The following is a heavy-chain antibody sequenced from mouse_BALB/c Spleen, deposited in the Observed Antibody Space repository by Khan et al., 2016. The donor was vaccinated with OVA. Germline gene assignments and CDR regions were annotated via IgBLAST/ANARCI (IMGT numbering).Heavy chain of an antibody. V-gene: IGHV1-18*01. CDR3: AGDDYGSSSYGCFAY. D-gene: IGHD1-1*01. CDR2: INPNNGYT. J-gene: IGHJ2*01. Sequence: VQLKESGPELVKPGASVKISCKTSGYTFTEYTMHWVKQSHGKSLEWIGSINPNNGYTTYTQKFKGKATLTVDKSSSTAYMELRSLTSEDSAAYYCAGDDYGSSSYGCFAYWGQGTTLTVSS. CDR1: GYTFTEYT.